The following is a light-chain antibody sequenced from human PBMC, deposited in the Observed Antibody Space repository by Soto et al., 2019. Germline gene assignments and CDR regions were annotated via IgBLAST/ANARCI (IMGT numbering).Light chain of an antibody. V-gene: IGKV3-20*01. CDR3: QQYGSSLGVT. J-gene: IGKJ4*01. CDR2: GAS. CDR1: QSVSIL. Sequence: EIVLTQSPATLSVSPGERATLSCRASQSVSILLAWYQQKPGQAPRLLIYGASSRATGIPDRFCGSGSGTDFTLTISRLEPEDFAVYYCQQYGSSLGVTFGGGTKVDIK.